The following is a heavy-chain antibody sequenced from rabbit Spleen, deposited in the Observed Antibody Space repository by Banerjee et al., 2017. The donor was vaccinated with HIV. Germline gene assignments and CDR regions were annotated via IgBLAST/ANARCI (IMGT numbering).Heavy chain of an antibody. CDR2: DYAPSTDNT. J-gene: IGHJ4*01. V-gene: IGHV1S40*01. Sequence: QSLEESGGDLVKPGTSLTLTCTAYGFSFSSDYYMCWVRQAPGKGLEWIACDYAPSTDNTYYANWAKGRFTISKTSSTTVTLQMTSLTAADTATYFCARSGYTYGYAGYVYFTLWGPGTLVTVS. D-gene: IGHD6-1*01. CDR1: GFSFSSDYY. CDR3: ARSGYTYGYAGYVYFTL.